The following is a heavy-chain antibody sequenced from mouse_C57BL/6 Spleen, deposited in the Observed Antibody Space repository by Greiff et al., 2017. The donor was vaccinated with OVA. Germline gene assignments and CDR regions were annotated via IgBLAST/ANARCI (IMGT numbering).Heavy chain of an antibody. CDR1: GFTFSSYG. CDR3: ATYYDYDRGAMDD. D-gene: IGHD2-4*01. V-gene: IGHV5-6*01. CDR2: ISSGGSYT. Sequence: EVKLVESGGDLVKPGGSLTLSCAASGFTFSSYGMSWVRQTPDKRLEWVATISSGGSYTYYPDSVKGRFPISRDNDKNTLNLQMSSLKSEDTAMYYCATYYDYDRGAMDDWGQGTSVTVAS. J-gene: IGHJ4*01.